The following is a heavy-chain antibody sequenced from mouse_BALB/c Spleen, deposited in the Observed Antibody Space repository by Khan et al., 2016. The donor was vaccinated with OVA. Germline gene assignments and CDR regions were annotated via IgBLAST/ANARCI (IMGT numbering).Heavy chain of an antibody. Sequence: EVQLQESGPELMKPGASVKISCKASGYSFNSYYMHWVKQSHGKSLEWIGYIDPFNGLTSYNQKFKGKATLTVDKSSSTAYMHLSSLTSEDSAVYYCARSLFAYWGQGTLVTVSA. CDR3: ARSLFAY. J-gene: IGHJ3*01. V-gene: IGHV1-31*01. CDR1: GYSFNSYY. CDR2: IDPFNGLT.